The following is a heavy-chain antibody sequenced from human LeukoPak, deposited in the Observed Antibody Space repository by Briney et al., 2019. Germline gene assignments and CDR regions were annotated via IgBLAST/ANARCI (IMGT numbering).Heavy chain of an antibody. D-gene: IGHD2-15*01. CDR2: ISYDGSNK. J-gene: IGHJ4*02. V-gene: IGHV3-30*01. CDR3: ATSLVVVAATGASENDY. CDR1: GFTFSSYA. Sequence: PGGSLRLSCAASGFTFSSYAMHWVRQAPGKGLEWVAVISYDGSNKYYADSVKGRFTISRDNSKNTLYLQMNSLRAEDTAVYHCATSLVVVAATGASENDYWGQGTLVTVSS.